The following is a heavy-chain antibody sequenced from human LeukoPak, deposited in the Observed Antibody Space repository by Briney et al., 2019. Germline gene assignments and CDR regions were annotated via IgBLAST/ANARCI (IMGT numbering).Heavy chain of an antibody. CDR2: ISGSGGST. J-gene: IGHJ4*02. CDR1: GFTFSSYA. Sequence: GGSLRLSCAASGFTFSSYAMSWVRQAPGKGLEWVSAISGSGGSTYYADSVEGRFTISRDNSKNTLYLQMNRLRTEDTAIYYCTKDALISYRGAWSHSDYWGQGTLVTVSS. D-gene: IGHD2-2*01. V-gene: IGHV3-23*01. CDR3: TKDALISYRGAWSHSDY.